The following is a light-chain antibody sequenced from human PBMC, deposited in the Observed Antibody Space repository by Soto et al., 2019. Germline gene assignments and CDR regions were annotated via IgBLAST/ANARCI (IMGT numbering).Light chain of an antibody. Sequence: GDRVTITCRASQNIERYLNWYQHKPGNAPQLLMFAASNLESGVPSRFSGSGSGTDFTLTISSLQPEDFATYYCEQTHNAVHSFGQGTKVDIK. CDR1: QNIERY. V-gene: IGKV1-39*01. J-gene: IGKJ2*01. CDR2: AAS. CDR3: EQTHNAVHS.